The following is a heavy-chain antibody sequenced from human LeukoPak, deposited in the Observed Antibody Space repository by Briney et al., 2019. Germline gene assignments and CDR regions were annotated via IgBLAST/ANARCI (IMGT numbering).Heavy chain of an antibody. J-gene: IGHJ3*02. CDR3: ARELGYSYGPNDAFDI. D-gene: IGHD5-18*01. CDR2: ISAYNGNT. V-gene: IGHV1-18*01. CDR1: GYTFTSYV. Sequence: ASVKVSCKASGYTFTSYVISWVRQAPGQGLEWMGWISAYNGNTNYAQKLQGRVTMTTDTSTSTAYMELRSLRSDDTAVYYCARELGYSYGPNDAFDIWGQGTMVTVSS.